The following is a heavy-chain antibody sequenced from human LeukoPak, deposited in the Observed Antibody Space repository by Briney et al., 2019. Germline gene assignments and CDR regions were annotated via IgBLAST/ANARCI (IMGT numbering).Heavy chain of an antibody. Sequence: PGGSLRLSCAASGFTFSSYWMSWVRQAPGQGLEWVANIKQDGSEKYYVDSVKGRFTISRDNAKNSLYLQMNSLRAEDTAVYYCARSSYSYGKFDFDYWGQGTLVTVSS. V-gene: IGHV3-7*01. J-gene: IGHJ4*02. CDR3: ARSSYSYGKFDFDY. CDR1: GFTFSSYW. D-gene: IGHD5-18*01. CDR2: IKQDGSEK.